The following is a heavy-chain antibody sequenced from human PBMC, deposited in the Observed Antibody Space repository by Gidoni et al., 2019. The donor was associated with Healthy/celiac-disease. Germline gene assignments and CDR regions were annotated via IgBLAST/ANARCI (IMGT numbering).Heavy chain of an antibody. CDR1: GGSFSGYY. CDR3: ARGPIVVPAAMLNWFDP. Sequence: QVQLQQWGAGLLKPSETLSLTCAVYGGSFSGYYWRWIRQPPGKGLEWIGEINHSGSTNYNPSLKSRVTISVDTSKNQFSLKLSSVTAADTAVYYCARGPIVVPAAMLNWFDPWGQGTLVTVSS. CDR2: INHSGST. V-gene: IGHV4-34*01. J-gene: IGHJ5*02. D-gene: IGHD2-2*01.